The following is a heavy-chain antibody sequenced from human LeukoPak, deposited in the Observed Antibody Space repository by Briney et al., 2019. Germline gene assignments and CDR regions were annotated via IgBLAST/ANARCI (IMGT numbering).Heavy chain of an antibody. D-gene: IGHD2-15*01. J-gene: IGHJ4*02. CDR1: GLTVSSNY. CDR2: LYSGGNT. V-gene: IGHV3-53*01. Sequence: PGGSLRLSCAASGLTVSSNYMSWVRQAPGKGLEFVSILYSGGNTYYADSMKGRFTISRDNSKNTLYLQMNSLRAEDTAVYFCARRRRYCNSDACYSGHDYWGQGTLVTVSS. CDR3: ARRRRYCNSDACYSGHDY.